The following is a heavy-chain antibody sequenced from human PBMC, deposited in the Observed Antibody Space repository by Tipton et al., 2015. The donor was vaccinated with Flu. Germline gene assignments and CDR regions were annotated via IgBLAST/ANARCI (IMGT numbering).Heavy chain of an antibody. CDR2: IYYSGSS. V-gene: IGHV4-59*11. D-gene: IGHD5-18*01. CDR1: GGSITGHY. J-gene: IGHJ3*02. Sequence: GLVKPSETLSLTCTVSGGSITGHYWTWIRQPPGKGPQYIGDIYYSGSSNDNPSLKSRVTISIDTSKNQFPLRLSSVTAADTAMYYCARVDTVMVGAFSIWRRGIVVAVSS. CDR3: ARVDTVMVGAFSI.